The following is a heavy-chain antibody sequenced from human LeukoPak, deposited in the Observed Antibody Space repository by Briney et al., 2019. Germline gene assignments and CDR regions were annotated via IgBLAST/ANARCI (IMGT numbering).Heavy chain of an antibody. D-gene: IGHD5-18*01. CDR1: GFTFSSYE. J-gene: IGHJ4*02. Sequence: GGSLRLSCAASGFTFSSYEMNWVRQAPGKGLEWVSYISSSGSTIYYADSVKGRFTISRDNAKNTVYLQMNSLRAEDTAVYYCARYSYGYNFDYWGQGTLVTVSS. CDR3: ARYSYGYNFDY. CDR2: ISSSGSTI. V-gene: IGHV3-48*03.